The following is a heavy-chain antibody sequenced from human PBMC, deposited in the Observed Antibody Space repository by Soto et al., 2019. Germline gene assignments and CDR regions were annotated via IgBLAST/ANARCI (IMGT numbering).Heavy chain of an antibody. CDR2: IRSKANSYAT. CDR1: GFTFSSYA. J-gene: IGHJ6*03. Sequence: GGSLRLSCAASGFTFSSYAMHWVRQASGKGLEWVGRIRSKANSYATAYAASVKGRFTISRDDSKNTAYLQMNSLKTEDTAVYYCTRWGTSYYYYYMDVWGKGTTVTVSS. V-gene: IGHV3-73*01. CDR3: TRWGTSYYYYYMDV. D-gene: IGHD3-16*01.